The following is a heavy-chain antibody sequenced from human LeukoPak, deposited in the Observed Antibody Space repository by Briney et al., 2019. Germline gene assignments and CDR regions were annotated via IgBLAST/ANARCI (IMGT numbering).Heavy chain of an antibody. J-gene: IGHJ6*02. CDR3: ARESGYDRHSYYYYGKDV. CDR2: ISSSSSYI. V-gene: IGHV3-21*01. Sequence: GGSLRLSCAASGFTFSSYSMNWVRQAPGKGLEWASSISSSSSYIYYADSVKGRFTISRDNAKNSLYLQMNSLRAGDTAVYYCARESGYDRHSYYYYGKDVWGQGTTVTVSS. CDR1: GFTFSSYS. D-gene: IGHD5-12*01.